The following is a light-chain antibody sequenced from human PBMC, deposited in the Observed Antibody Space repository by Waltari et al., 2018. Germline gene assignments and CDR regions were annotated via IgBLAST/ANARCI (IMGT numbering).Light chain of an antibody. J-gene: IGKJ4*01. CDR1: QSVLYSSNNKNY. Sequence: DIVMTQSPDSRSVSLGERATINCQSSQSVLYSSNNKNYLAWYQQKPGQTPKLLIYWASTRESGVPDRFSGSGSGTDFTLTISSMQAEDVAVYYCQQYYSTPLTFGGGTKVEIK. CDR3: QQYYSTPLT. CDR2: WAS. V-gene: IGKV4-1*01.